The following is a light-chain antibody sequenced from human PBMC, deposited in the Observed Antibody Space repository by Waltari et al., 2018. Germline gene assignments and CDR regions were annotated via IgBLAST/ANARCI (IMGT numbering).Light chain of an antibody. CDR1: SSDVGNYKR. CDR3: CSYAGSSKGV. V-gene: IGLV2-23*02. J-gene: IGLJ2*01. Sequence: QSALTQPASVSGSPGQSITISCTGSSSDVGNYKRVSWYQQHPGKAPKLMIYAVSKRPSGVSARFSRSKSGDTASLTISGLQPEDEADYFCCSYAGSSKGVFGGGTKVTVL. CDR2: AVS.